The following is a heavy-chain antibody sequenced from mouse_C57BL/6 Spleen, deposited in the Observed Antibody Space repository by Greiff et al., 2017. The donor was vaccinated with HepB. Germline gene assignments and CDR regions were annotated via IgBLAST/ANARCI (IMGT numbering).Heavy chain of an antibody. CDR2: INPSSGYT. D-gene: IGHD1-1*01. Sequence: QVHVKQSGAELARPGASVKMSCKASGYTFTSYTMHWVKQRPGQGLEWIGYINPSSGYTKYNQKFKDKATLTADKSSSTAYMQLSSLTSEDSAVYYCASSHYYGSSYEAYWGKGTTLTVSS. CDR1: GYTFTSYT. CDR3: ASSHYYGSSYEAY. V-gene: IGHV1-4*01. J-gene: IGHJ2*01.